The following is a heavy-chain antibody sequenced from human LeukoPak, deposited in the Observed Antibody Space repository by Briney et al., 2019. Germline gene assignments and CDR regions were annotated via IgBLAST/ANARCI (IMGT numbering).Heavy chain of an antibody. CDR1: GGSISSSSYY. CDR3: ARDWGSYQNWFGP. D-gene: IGHD1-26*01. CDR2: IYYSGST. Sequence: SETLSLTCTVSGGSISSSSYYWGWIRQPPGKGLEWIGSIYYSGSTNYNPSLKSRVTMSVDTSKNQFSLKLSSVTAADTAVYYCARDWGSYQNWFGPWGQGTLVTVSS. J-gene: IGHJ5*02. V-gene: IGHV4-39*07.